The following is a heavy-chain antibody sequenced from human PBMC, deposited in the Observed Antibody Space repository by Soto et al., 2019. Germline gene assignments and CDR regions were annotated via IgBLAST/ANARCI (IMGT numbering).Heavy chain of an antibody. J-gene: IGHJ4*02. CDR3: ARVVFFMEDVSLSVVVVAATYFDY. V-gene: IGHV1-18*01. CDR1: GYTFTSYG. Sequence: GASVKVSCKASGYTFTSYGISWVRQAPGQRIERMGWISAYNDNTNYAQKLQGRVTMTTDTSTSTAYRELRSLRSDDTAVYYCARVVFFMEDVSLSVVVVAATYFDYWGQRTLVTVS. D-gene: IGHD2-15*01. CDR2: ISAYNDNT.